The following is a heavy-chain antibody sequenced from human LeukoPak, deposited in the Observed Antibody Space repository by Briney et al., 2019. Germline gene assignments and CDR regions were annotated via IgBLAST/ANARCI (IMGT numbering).Heavy chain of an antibody. CDR1: GATFTSYA. Sequence: ASVKVCCTASGATFTSYAIRWVRQAPGQGLEWMGGIITIFGTASYAQKFQGRVTITTDESTSTTYMELRRLRSEDTAVYYSASDPWIVGEIDYMETWGKRKTVTVSS. J-gene: IGHJ6*03. CDR3: ASDPWIVGEIDYMET. CDR2: IITIFGTA. D-gene: IGHD3-22*01. V-gene: IGHV1-69*05.